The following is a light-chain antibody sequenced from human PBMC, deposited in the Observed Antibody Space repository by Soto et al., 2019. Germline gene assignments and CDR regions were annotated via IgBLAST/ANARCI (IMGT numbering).Light chain of an antibody. V-gene: IGKV3-20*01. J-gene: IGKJ2*01. Sequence: EIVLTQSPGTLSLSPGERATLSCRASQSVSSSYLAWYQQKPGQAPRLLIYGASSRATGIPDRFSGSGSGTAITLTINRLEPEDFAVYYCQQYGSSPMYTFGQGTKLEIK. CDR3: QQYGSSPMYT. CDR1: QSVSSSY. CDR2: GAS.